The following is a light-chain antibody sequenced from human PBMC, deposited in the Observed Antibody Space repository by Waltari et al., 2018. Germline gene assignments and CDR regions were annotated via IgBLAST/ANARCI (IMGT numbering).Light chain of an antibody. CDR1: QGISHH. Sequence: DIQMTQSPSSLSASVGDRVTITCRASQGISHHLAWFQQKPGKVPNRLISSASTLQSGFPSRFSGSGSATEFTLTINSLQPEDAATYYCQKYDTARRTFGQGTKVEIK. J-gene: IGKJ1*01. CDR3: QKYDTARRT. V-gene: IGKV1-27*01. CDR2: SAS.